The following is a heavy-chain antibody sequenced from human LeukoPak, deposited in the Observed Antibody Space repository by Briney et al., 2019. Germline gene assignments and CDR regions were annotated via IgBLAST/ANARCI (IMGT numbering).Heavy chain of an antibody. Sequence: PGGSLRLSCAVSGFTFSSQAMSWVRQAPGKGLEWLSGISESGDATFNIDSVKGRFTISRDNSKNTLYLQMDSLRAEDTAVYYCAKDPEFWEQGILVTVSS. CDR3: AKDPEF. V-gene: IGHV3-23*01. D-gene: IGHD3-10*01. CDR1: GFTFSSQA. CDR2: ISESGDAT. J-gene: IGHJ4*02.